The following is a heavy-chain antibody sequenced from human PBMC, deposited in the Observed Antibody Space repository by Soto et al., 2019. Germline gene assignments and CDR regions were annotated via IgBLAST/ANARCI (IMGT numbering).Heavy chain of an antibody. CDR2: IYHTGKT. CDR1: GDAIYIGGYY. D-gene: IGHD2-15*01. V-gene: IGHV4-31*03. Sequence: PSETLSLTCTVSGDAIYIGGYYLTWIRQHPGKGLEWIGYIYHTGKTYYNPSLESRVTMSVDTSRNQFSLKLASVTAAETAVYYCARDGGRIHNWIDPWGQGTLVTVSS. J-gene: IGHJ5*02. CDR3: ARDGGRIHNWIDP.